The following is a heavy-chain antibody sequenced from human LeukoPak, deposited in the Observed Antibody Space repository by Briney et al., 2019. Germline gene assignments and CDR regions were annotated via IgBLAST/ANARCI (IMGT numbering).Heavy chain of an antibody. Sequence: PGGSLTLSCTVSGFSLSSYAMSWVRRAPGKGLEWVSATSSSDDGKYYADSVRGRFTISGDNSRNTMYLQMNSLRADDTAVYYCARVLIVGAAAHFDYWGQGTLVTVSS. CDR1: GFSLSSYA. J-gene: IGHJ4*02. D-gene: IGHD1-26*01. CDR3: ARVLIVGAAAHFDY. V-gene: IGHV3-23*01. CDR2: TSSSDDGK.